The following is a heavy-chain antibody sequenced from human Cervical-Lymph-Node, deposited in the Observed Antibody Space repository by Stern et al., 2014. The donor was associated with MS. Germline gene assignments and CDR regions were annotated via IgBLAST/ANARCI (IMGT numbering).Heavy chain of an antibody. CDR1: GYRFTNNW. Sequence: VQLVESGAEVKKPGESLTISCEVSGYRFTNNWIGWVRQMPGKGLEWMGIIYPGDSETRYRPSFQGQFTILVDKSNTTTYLQWSSLKASDTAIYYCARRGHGYMGIDYWGQGTLVTVSS. CDR2: IYPGDSET. J-gene: IGHJ4*02. D-gene: IGHD1-1*01. V-gene: IGHV5-51*03. CDR3: ARRGHGYMGIDY.